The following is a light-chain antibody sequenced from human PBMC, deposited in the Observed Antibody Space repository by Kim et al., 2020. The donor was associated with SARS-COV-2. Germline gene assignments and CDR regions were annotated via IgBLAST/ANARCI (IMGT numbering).Light chain of an antibody. CDR3: QTWGSGIQV. Sequence: QLVLTQSPSASASLGTSVKLTCTLSRGHITSAIAWHQQQPGKGQRYLMKVKSDGRHIKGDGIPDRFSGSSSGAERYLTISSLQSDDEADYYCQTWGSGIQVFGGGTRVTVL. CDR2: VKSDGRH. V-gene: IGLV4-69*01. CDR1: RGHITSA. J-gene: IGLJ3*02.